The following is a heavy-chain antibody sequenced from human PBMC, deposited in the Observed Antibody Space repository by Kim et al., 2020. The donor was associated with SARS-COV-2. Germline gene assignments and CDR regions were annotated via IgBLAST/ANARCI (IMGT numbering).Heavy chain of an antibody. CDR3: ARGPGPYDAFDI. Sequence: SETLSLTCAVYGGSFSGYYWSWIRQPPGKGLEGIGEINHSGSTNYNPSLKSRVTISVDTSKNQFSLKLSSVTAADTAVYYCARGPGPYDAFDIWGQGTMV. CDR2: INHSGST. CDR1: GGSFSGYY. J-gene: IGHJ3*02. V-gene: IGHV4-34*01.